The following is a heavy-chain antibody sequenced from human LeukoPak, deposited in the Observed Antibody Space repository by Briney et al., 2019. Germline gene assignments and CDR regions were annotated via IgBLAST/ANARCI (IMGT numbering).Heavy chain of an antibody. D-gene: IGHD6-13*01. J-gene: IGHJ4*02. CDR2: VYPGDSGT. CDR3: ARRSSSTWWSFDY. Sequence: GESLKISCKGSGYSFTSSWIGWVRQMPGKGLEWMGIVYPGDSGTRYSPSFQGQVTISADKSISTAYLQWSSLKASDAAMYYCARRSSSTWWSFDYWGQGTLVTVSS. CDR1: GYSFTSSW. V-gene: IGHV5-51*01.